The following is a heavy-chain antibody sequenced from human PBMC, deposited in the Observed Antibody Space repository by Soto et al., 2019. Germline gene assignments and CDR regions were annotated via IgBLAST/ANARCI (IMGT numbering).Heavy chain of an antibody. Sequence: GASVKVSCKASGYTFTSYYMHWVRQAPGQGLEWMGIINPSGGSTSYAQKFQGRVTMTRDTSTSTVYVELSGLRSEDTAVYYCASGGTGTTSELDYWGQGTLVTVSS. CDR3: ASGGTGTTSELDY. CDR1: GYTFTSYY. J-gene: IGHJ4*02. V-gene: IGHV1-46*03. CDR2: INPSGGST. D-gene: IGHD1-7*01.